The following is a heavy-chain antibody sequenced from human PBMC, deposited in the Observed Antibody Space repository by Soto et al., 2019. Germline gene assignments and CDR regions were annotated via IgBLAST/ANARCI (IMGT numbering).Heavy chain of an antibody. CDR2: INHSGST. Sequence: SETLSLTCAVYGGSFSGYYWSWIRQPPGKGLEWIGEINHSGSTNYNPSLKSRVTISVDTSKNQFSLKLSSVTAADTAVYYCARSGVQLVDYWGQGTLVTVSS. CDR1: GGSFSGYY. V-gene: IGHV4-34*01. D-gene: IGHD1-1*01. CDR3: ARSGVQLVDY. J-gene: IGHJ4*02.